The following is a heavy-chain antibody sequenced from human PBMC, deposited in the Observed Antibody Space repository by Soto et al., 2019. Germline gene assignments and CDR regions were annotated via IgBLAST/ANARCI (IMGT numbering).Heavy chain of an antibody. CDR3: ASPDGGCSSTSCYTGTGMDV. CDR1: GFTFSSYS. D-gene: IGHD2-2*02. CDR2: ISSSRSYK. Sequence: EVQLVESGGGLVKPGGSLRLSCAASGFTFSSYSMNWVRQAPGKGLEWVSSISSSRSYKYYADSVKGRFTISRDNAKNSLYLQMNSLRAEDTAVYYCASPDGGCSSTSCYTGTGMDVWGQGTTVTVSS. V-gene: IGHV3-21*03. J-gene: IGHJ6*02.